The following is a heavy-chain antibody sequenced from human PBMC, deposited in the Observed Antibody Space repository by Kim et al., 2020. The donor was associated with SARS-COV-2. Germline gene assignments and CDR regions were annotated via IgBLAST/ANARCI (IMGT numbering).Heavy chain of an antibody. V-gene: IGHV3-23*01. CDR2: GSGGNT. J-gene: IGHJ4*02. CDR3: AKDVPPDTIMAIFEYWGRGMAIFDY. Sequence: GSGGNTHYADSGKGRLTISRDKSKNTLYLQMNSLRAEDTGIYYCAKDVPPDTIMAIFEYWGRGMAIFDYWGQGTLVTVSS. D-gene: IGHD2-8*02.